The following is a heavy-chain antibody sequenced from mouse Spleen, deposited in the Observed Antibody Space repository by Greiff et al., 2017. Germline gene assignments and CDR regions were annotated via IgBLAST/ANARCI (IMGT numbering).Heavy chain of an antibody. D-gene: IGHD1-1*01. J-gene: IGHJ2*01. Sequence: VQLQQSGAELVKPGASVKLSCTASGFNIKDYYMHWVKQRTEQGLEWIGRIDPEDGDTKYAPKFQGKATITADTSSNTAYLQLSSLTSEDTAVYYCASYPSHYYGSSHYWGQGTTLTVSS. CDR2: IDPEDGDT. CDR1: GFNIKDYY. CDR3: ASYPSHYYGSSHY. V-gene: IGHV14-2*01.